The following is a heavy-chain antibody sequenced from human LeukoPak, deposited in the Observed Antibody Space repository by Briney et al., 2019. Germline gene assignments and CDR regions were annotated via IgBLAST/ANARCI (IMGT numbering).Heavy chain of an antibody. D-gene: IGHD5-12*01. CDR1: GYRLIELS. Sequence: GASVKVSCKFSGYRLIELSMHWVRQAPGKGLEWMGGFDLEDDETIYAQKFQARVTMTEDRSTDTAFMALRSLRSDDTAVDYCATYGATMTPDAFDIWGQGTRVTVSS. CDR2: FDLEDDET. J-gene: IGHJ3*02. V-gene: IGHV1-24*01. CDR3: ATYGATMTPDAFDI.